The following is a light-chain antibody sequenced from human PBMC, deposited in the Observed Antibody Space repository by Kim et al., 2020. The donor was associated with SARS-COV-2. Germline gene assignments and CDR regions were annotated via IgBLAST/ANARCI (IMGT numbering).Light chain of an antibody. CDR3: AAWDDSLNGRV. V-gene: IGLV1-44*01. Sequence: GQRVTISCSGSSSNIGRNTVNWYQQLPGTAPKLLIYSSNQRPSGVPDRFSGSKSGTSDSLAISGLQSEDEADYYCAAWDDSLNGRVFGTGTKVTVL. CDR1: SSNIGRNT. J-gene: IGLJ1*01. CDR2: SSN.